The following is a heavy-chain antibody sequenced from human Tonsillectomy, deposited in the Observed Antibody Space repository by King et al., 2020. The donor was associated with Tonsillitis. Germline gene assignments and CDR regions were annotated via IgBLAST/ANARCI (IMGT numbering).Heavy chain of an antibody. CDR3: ARDGMLWFGELFGWYFDL. CDR1: GFTFSSYG. CDR2: ISYDGSNK. V-gene: IGHV3-33*05. Sequence: VQLVESGGGVVQPGRSLRLSCTASGFTFSSYGMHWVRQAPGKGLEWVAVISYDGSNKYYADSVKGRFTISRDNSKNMLYLQMNSLRAEDTAVYYCARDGMLWFGELFGWYFDLWGRGTLVTVSS. D-gene: IGHD3-10*01. J-gene: IGHJ2*01.